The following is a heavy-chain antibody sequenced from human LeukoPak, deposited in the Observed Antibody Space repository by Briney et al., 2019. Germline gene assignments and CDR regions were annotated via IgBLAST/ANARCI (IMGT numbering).Heavy chain of an antibody. J-gene: IGHJ4*02. CDR1: GFTFSSYE. CDR2: ISGSGGTI. D-gene: IGHD6-13*01. CDR3: AREVAQQLVFDS. V-gene: IGHV3-48*03. Sequence: GGSLRLSCAASGFTFSSYEMNWVRQAPGKGLEWVSYISGSGGTILYADSVKGRFTISRDNAKNSVYLQVNSLRAEDTAVYYCAREVAQQLVFDSWGQGTLVTVSS.